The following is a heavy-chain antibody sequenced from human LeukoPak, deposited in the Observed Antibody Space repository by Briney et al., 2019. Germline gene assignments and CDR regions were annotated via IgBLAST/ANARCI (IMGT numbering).Heavy chain of an antibody. CDR1: GGTFSSYA. V-gene: IGHV1-69*06. CDR3: ASRTSNANYYFDY. Sequence: SVKVSCKASGGTFSSYAISWVRQAPGQGLEWMGGTIPIFGTANYGQKFQGRVTITADKSTSTAYMGLSSLRSEDTAVYYCASRTSNANYYFDYWGQGTLVTVSS. J-gene: IGHJ4*02. CDR2: TIPIFGTA. D-gene: IGHD2-2*01.